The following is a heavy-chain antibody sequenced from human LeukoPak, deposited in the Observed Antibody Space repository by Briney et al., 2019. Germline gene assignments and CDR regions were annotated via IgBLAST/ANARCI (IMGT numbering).Heavy chain of an antibody. Sequence: GASVKVSCKASGYTFTSYGISWVRQAPGQGLEWMGWISAYNGNTNYAQKLQGRVTMTTDTSTSTAYMELRSLRSDDTAVYYCARDIGPEWSSSWYSPKNWFDPWGQGTLVTVSS. D-gene: IGHD6-13*01. V-gene: IGHV1-18*01. CDR1: GYTFTSYG. CDR3: ARDIGPEWSSSWYSPKNWFDP. CDR2: ISAYNGNT. J-gene: IGHJ5*02.